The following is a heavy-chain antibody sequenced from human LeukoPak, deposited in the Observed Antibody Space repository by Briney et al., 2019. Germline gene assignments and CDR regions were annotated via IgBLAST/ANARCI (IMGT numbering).Heavy chain of an antibody. CDR2: IYYSGST. CDR3: ARVLGLAVAGPQDY. V-gene: IGHV4-39*01. Sequence: SETLSLTCTVSGASISSSSYYWVWSRQPPGKGVEWIGTIYYSGSTYYNVSLKSRVTISVDTSKNQFCLKLSSMTAADTAVYFCARVLGLAVAGPQDYWGQGTLVTVSS. J-gene: IGHJ4*02. CDR1: GASISSSSYY. D-gene: IGHD6-19*01.